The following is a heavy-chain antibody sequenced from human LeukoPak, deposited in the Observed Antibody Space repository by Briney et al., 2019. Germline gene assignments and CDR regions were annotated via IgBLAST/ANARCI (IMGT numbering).Heavy chain of an antibody. CDR1: GYTFTSYG. D-gene: IGHD3-22*01. CDR2: ISAYNGNT. CDR3: ARGSSREDYYDSSGYYCFDY. Sequence: ASVKVSCKASGYTFTSYGISWVRQAPGQGLEWMGWISAYNGNTNYAQKLQGRVTMTTDTSTTTAYMELRSLRSDDTAVYYCARGSSREDYYDSSGYYCFDYWGQGTLVAVSS. V-gene: IGHV1-18*01. J-gene: IGHJ4*02.